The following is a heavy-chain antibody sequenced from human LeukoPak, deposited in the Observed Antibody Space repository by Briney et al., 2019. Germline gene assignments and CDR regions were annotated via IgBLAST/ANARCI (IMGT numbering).Heavy chain of an antibody. J-gene: IGHJ6*02. CDR3: ARGVSNYYYGMDV. CDR1: GYTFTSYD. Sequence: GASVNVSCKASGYTFTSYDINWVRQATGQGLEWMGWMIPNSGNTGYAQKFQGRVTITGNTSISTAYMELSSLTSADTAVYYCARGVSNYYYGMDVWGQGTTVTVSS. V-gene: IGHV1-8*03. CDR2: MIPNSGNT.